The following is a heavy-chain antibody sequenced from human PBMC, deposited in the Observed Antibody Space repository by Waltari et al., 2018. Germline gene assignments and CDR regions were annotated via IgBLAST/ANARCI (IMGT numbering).Heavy chain of an antibody. Sequence: EVQLVESGGGLVQPGRSLRLSCTASGFTFGDYAMSWVRQAPGQGLEWVGFIRSKAYGGTTEYAASVKGRFTISRDDSKSIAYLQMNSLKTEDTAVYYCTRDLKYYYDSSGYFQGDYWGQGTLVTVSS. V-gene: IGHV3-49*04. CDR3: TRDLKYYYDSSGYFQGDY. CDR1: GFTFGDYA. CDR2: IRSKAYGGTT. D-gene: IGHD3-22*01. J-gene: IGHJ4*02.